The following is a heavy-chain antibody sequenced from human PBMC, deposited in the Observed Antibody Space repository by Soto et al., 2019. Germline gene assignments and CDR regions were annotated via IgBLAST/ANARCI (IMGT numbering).Heavy chain of an antibody. CDR1: GFIFSNYG. J-gene: IGHJ4*02. CDR3: AKGGTTFWSAYPDY. Sequence: PGGSLRLSCAASGFIFSNYGMSWVRQAPGKGLEWVSAISGSGGHTYSADSVKDRFTISRDNSKNTLYVQMNSLRAEDTAVYYCAKGGTTFWSAYPDYWGQGTLVTVSS. V-gene: IGHV3-23*01. D-gene: IGHD3-3*01. CDR2: ISGSGGHT.